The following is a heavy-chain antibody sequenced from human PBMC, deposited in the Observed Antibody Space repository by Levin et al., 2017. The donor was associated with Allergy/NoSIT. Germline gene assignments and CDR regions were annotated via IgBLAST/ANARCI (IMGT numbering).Heavy chain of an antibody. D-gene: IGHD4-17*01. CDR2: IYYLGST. Sequence: PSETLSLTCSVSGGSVSSGYYYWSWIRQPPGKGLEWIGYIYYLGSTKYNPSLKSRVSISIDTSKNQVSLKLSSVTAADTAVYYCARAPHGDYGLYYSYGMDIWGPGTTVTVSS. CDR3: ARAPHGDYGLYYSYGMDI. V-gene: IGHV4-61*01. J-gene: IGHJ6*02. CDR1: GGSVSSGYYY.